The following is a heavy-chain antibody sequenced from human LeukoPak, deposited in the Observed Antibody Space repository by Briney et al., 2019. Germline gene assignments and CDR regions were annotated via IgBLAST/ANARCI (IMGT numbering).Heavy chain of an antibody. J-gene: IGHJ4*02. CDR3: ARGYDSSGYYLYFDY. CDR2: IYHSGST. V-gene: IGHV4-30-2*01. D-gene: IGHD3-22*01. CDR1: GGSISSGGYS. Sequence: SETLSLTCAVSGGSISSGGYSWSWIRQPPGKGLEWIGYIYHSGSTYYNPSLKSRVTISVDRSKSQFSLKLSSVTAADTAVYYCARGYDSSGYYLYFDYWGQGTLVTVSS.